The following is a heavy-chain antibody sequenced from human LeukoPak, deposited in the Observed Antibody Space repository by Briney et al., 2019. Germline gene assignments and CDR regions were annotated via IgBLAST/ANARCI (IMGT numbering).Heavy chain of an antibody. D-gene: IGHD5-18*01. V-gene: IGHV1-69*13. Sequence: ASVKVSCKASGGTFSSYAISWVRQAPGQGLEWMGGIIPIFGTANYAQKFQGRVTITADESTSTAYMELSSLRPEDTAVYYCARAGIQLWPTGDYYYYYGMDVWGQGTTVTVSS. CDR1: GGTFSSYA. J-gene: IGHJ6*02. CDR2: IIPIFGTA. CDR3: ARAGIQLWPTGDYYYYYGMDV.